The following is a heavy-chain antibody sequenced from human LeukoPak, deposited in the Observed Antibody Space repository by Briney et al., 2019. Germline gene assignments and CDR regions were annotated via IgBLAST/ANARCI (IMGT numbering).Heavy chain of an antibody. J-gene: IGHJ4*02. V-gene: IGHV1-46*01. D-gene: IGHD6-13*01. CDR2: INPSGGGT. CDR1: GYTFTTYY. CDR3: ARDLSTAAGNYYFDY. Sequence: GASVKVSCKASGYTFTTYYIHWVRQAPGQGLEWMRIINPSGGGTSYAQKFQGRVTMTRDMSTSTVYMELSSLRSEDTAVYYCARDLSTAAGNYYFDYWGQGTLVTVSS.